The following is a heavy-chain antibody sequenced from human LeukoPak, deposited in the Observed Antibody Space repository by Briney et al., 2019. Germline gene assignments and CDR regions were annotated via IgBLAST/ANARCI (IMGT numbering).Heavy chain of an antibody. CDR2: IYSGGST. D-gene: IGHD4-11*01. J-gene: IGHJ5*02. Sequence: GGSLRLSCAASGFTVSSNYMSWVRQAPGKGLEWVSVIYSGGSTYYADSVKGRFTISRDNAKNSLYLQMNSLRAEDTAVYYCARDTGNYGSWFDPWGQGTLVTVSS. CDR1: GFTVSSNY. V-gene: IGHV3-53*01. CDR3: ARDTGNYGSWFDP.